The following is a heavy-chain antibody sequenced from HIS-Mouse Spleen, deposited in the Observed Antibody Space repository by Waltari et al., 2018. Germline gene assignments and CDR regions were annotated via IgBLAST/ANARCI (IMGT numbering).Heavy chain of an antibody. CDR3: AKDRQWLVRIYFDY. CDR2: ISGSGGST. D-gene: IGHD6-19*01. J-gene: IGHJ4*02. V-gene: IGHV3-23*01. CDR1: GFTFSSYA. Sequence: EVQLLESGGGLVQPGGSLRLSCAASGFTFSSYAMSWVRQAPGKGLVWVSFISGSGGSTYYADAVKGRFTISRDNSKNTLYLQMNSLRAEDTAVYYCAKDRQWLVRIYFDYWGQGTLVTVSS.